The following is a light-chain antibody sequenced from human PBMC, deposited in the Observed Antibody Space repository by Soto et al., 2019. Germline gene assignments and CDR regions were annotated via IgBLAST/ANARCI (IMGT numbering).Light chain of an antibody. CDR1: HDIDNF. CDR2: DAF. CDR3: QHYDFLLRRT. V-gene: IGKV1-33*01. Sequence: DIQMIQSPSSLSASIGDRVTITCLASHDIDNFLNWYQQEPGKAPKLLIYDAFNLETGVPSRFSGSGSGTDFTLTISSLQPEDIATYYCQHYDFLLRRTFGQGTKVDIK. J-gene: IGKJ1*01.